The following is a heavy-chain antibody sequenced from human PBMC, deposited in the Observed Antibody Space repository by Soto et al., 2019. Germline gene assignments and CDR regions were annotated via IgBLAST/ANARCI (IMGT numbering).Heavy chain of an antibody. Sequence: EVQLLESGGGLVQPGGSLRLSCAASGFSFSSHAMSWVRQAPGKGLEWVSVISGSADNTYYADSVKGRFTISRDNAKNSLYLQMNSLRAEDTAVYYCARGGGGWYYVYWGQGTLVTVSS. CDR1: GFSFSSHA. CDR2: ISGSADNT. D-gene: IGHD6-19*01. CDR3: ARGGGGWYYVY. J-gene: IGHJ4*02. V-gene: IGHV3-23*01.